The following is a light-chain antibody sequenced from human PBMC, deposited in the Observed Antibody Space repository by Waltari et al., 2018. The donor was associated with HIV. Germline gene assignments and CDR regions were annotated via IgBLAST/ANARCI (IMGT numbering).Light chain of an antibody. CDR1: QNLYYW. J-gene: IGKJ1*01. CDR3: QQYNTHPLT. CDR2: KAA. V-gene: IGKV1-5*03. Sequence: DIQMTQSPSTLSASVGDRVPITCRASQNLYYWVSWYQPNPGKAPTVLINKAANLESGVPSRFGGSGSGTEFTLSISSLKPDDFATYHRQQYNTHPLTFGKGTKVEIK.